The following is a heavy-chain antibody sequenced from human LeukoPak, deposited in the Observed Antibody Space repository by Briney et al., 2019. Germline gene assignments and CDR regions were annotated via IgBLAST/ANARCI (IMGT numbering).Heavy chain of an antibody. J-gene: IGHJ4*02. V-gene: IGHV4-39*01. CDR3: AGPLKMYYDDSSGERPVVY. Sequence: SETLSVTWTGSGVPICSSSYYRGALGQPPGTGLEWNGSICCSWGNYYHASLKSRVTISVHASKNQSSVKLSTVAAAESAVYYCAGPLKMYYDDSSGERPVVYWGQGTMATVSS. CDR2: ICCSWGN. CDR1: GVPICSSSYY. D-gene: IGHD3-22*01.